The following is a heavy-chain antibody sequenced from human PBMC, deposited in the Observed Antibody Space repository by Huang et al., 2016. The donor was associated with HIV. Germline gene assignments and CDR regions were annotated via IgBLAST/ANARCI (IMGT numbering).Heavy chain of an antibody. D-gene: IGHD3-16*02. CDR2: ISSTTSTI. CDR3: AREDDYVWGSYRYKYFDY. V-gene: IGHV3-48*02. CDR1: GFTFTSYS. J-gene: IGHJ4*02. Sequence: EVQLVESGGGLVQPGGSLRLSCAASGFTFTSYSMNWVRQAPGKGLECVSDISSTTSTIYYADSVKGRFTISRDNAKNSLYLQMNSLRDEDTAVYYCAREDDYVWGSYRYKYFDYWGQGTLVTVSS.